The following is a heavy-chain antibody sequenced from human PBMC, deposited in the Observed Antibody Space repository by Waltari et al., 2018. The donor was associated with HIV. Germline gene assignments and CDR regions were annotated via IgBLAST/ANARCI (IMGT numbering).Heavy chain of an antibody. J-gene: IGHJ6*04. D-gene: IGHD2-2*01. CDR3: ASDLLPLNRPHGYYQHGMDV. CDR2: INPNGGDP. CDR1: GYTFHVYY. Sequence: QVQLVQSGAEVKKPGASVRVSCKTSGYTFHVYYINWVRQAPGQGLEWKGRINPNGGDPKYVQNFQGRVTMTRDTSISTADVELSALTANDSAIYFCASDLLPLNRPHGYYQHGMDVWGIGTT. V-gene: IGHV1-2*06.